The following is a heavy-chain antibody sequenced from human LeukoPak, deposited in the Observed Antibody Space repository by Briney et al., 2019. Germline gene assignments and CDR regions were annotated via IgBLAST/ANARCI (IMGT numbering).Heavy chain of an antibody. V-gene: IGHV3-23*01. CDR1: GFTFSSYA. CDR3: AKDRWEYTSSVGEY. CDR2: ISGSDGST. D-gene: IGHD6-6*01. Sequence: GGSLRLSCAASGFTFSSYAMNWVRQAPGKGLEWVSAISGSDGSTYYADSVKGRFTISRDNSKNTLYLQMNSLRAEDTAVYYCAKDRWEYTSSVGEYWGQGTLVTVSS. J-gene: IGHJ4*02.